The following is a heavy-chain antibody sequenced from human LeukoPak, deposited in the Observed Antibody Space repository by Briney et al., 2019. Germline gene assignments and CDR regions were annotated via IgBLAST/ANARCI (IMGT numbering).Heavy chain of an antibody. Sequence: ASVKVSCKASGYTLTSYGISWVRQAPGQGLEWMGWISAYNGNTNYAQKLQGRVTMTTDTSTSTAYMELRSLRSDDTAVYYCARDLGAPGRYFDWLLSASKVLGYWGQGTLVTVSS. D-gene: IGHD3-9*01. CDR3: ARDLGAPGRYFDWLLSASKVLGY. V-gene: IGHV1-18*01. CDR1: GYTLTSYG. CDR2: ISAYNGNT. J-gene: IGHJ4*02.